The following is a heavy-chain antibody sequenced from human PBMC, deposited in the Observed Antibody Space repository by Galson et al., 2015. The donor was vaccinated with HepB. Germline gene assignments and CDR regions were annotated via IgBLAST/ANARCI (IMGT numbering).Heavy chain of an antibody. Sequence: SVKVSCKVSGYTLTELSMHWVRQAPGKGLEWMGGFDPEDGETIYAQKFQGRVTMTEDTSTDTAYMELSSLRSEDTAVYYCATDPQNSGSLDYWGQGTLVTVSS. D-gene: IGHD1-26*01. CDR3: ATDPQNSGSLDY. CDR2: FDPEDGET. J-gene: IGHJ4*02. CDR1: GYTLTELS. V-gene: IGHV1-24*01.